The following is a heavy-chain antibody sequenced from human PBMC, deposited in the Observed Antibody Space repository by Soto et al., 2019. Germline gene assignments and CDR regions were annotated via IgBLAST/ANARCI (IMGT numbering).Heavy chain of an antibody. CDR2: INPNSGGT. D-gene: IGHD3-10*01. CDR3: ARSSRDPYYYYGMDV. J-gene: IGHJ6*02. Sequence: GASVKVSCKASGYTFTGYYMHWVRQAPGQGLEWMGWINPNSGGTNYAQKFQGWVTMTRDTSISTAYMELSRLRSDDTAVYYRARSSRDPYYYYGMDVWGQGTTVTVSS. CDR1: GYTFTGYY. V-gene: IGHV1-2*04.